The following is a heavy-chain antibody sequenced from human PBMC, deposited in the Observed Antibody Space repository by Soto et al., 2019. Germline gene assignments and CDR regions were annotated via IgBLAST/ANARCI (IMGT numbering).Heavy chain of an antibody. J-gene: IGHJ4*02. D-gene: IGHD5-12*01. CDR2: IYYSGST. V-gene: IGHV4-59*01. Sequence: SETLSLTCTVSGGSISSYYWSWIRQPPGKGLEWIGYIYYSGSTNYNPSLKSRVTISVDTSKNQFSLKLSSVTAAVTAVYYCASIPRRDGYNFDYWGQGTLVTVSS. CDR3: ASIPRRDGYNFDY. CDR1: GGSISSYY.